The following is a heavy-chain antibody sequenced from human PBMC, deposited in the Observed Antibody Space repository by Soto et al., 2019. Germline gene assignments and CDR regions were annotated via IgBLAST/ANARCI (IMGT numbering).Heavy chain of an antibody. CDR1: GFTFSNYW. CDR2: INSDGSST. D-gene: IGHD6-19*01. V-gene: IGHV3-74*01. Sequence: GGSLRLSCAASGFTFSNYWMHWVRQAPGKGLVWVSRINSDGSSTNYADSVKGRFTISRDNAKNTLYLQMNSLRVEDTAVYYCARDYIAVAGTVFDYWGQGTLVTVSS. J-gene: IGHJ4*02. CDR3: ARDYIAVAGTVFDY.